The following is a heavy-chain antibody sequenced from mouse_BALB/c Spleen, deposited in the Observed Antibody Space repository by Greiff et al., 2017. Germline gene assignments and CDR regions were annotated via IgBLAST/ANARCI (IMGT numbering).Heavy chain of an antibody. CDR3: TRSAYWGAMDY. Sequence: QVQLQQSGAELVKPGASVKLSCKASGYTFTSYYMYWVKQRPGQGLEWIGEINPSNGGTNFNEKFKSKATLTVDKSSSTAYMQLSSLTSEDSAVYYCTRSAYWGAMDYWGQGTSVTVSS. J-gene: IGHJ4*01. D-gene: IGHD2-10*01. CDR2: INPSNGGT. CDR1: GYTFTSYY. V-gene: IGHV1S81*02.